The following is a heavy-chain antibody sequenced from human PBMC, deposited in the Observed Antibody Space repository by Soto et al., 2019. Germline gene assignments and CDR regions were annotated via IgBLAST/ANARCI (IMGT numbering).Heavy chain of an antibody. CDR3: AREDSIIIPAVSDF. CDR1: GFTFSDYY. J-gene: IGHJ4*02. CDR2: FSNSGSTM. V-gene: IGHV3-11*04. D-gene: IGHD2-2*01. Sequence: GGSLRLSCAASGFTFSDYYMSWIRQAPGKGLEWVSYFSNSGSTMFYADSVKGRFTISRDNAKNSVSLQMNTLRVEDTAVYYCAREDSIIIPAVSDFWGQGTLVTVSS.